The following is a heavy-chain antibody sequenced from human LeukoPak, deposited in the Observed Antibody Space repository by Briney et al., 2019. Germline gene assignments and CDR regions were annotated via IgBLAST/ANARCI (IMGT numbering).Heavy chain of an antibody. J-gene: IGHJ4*02. CDR1: GGSISSSNW. Sequence: KPSGTLSLTCAVSGGSISSSNWWSWVRQPPGKGLEWIGGIYHGGSTNYNPSLKSRVAMSVDRSRNQFSLQLSSVTAADTAVYYCAKGEDHGSGTVHFASWGQGTLVTVSS. CDR2: IYHGGST. D-gene: IGHD3-10*01. V-gene: IGHV4-4*02. CDR3: AKGEDHGSGTVHFAS.